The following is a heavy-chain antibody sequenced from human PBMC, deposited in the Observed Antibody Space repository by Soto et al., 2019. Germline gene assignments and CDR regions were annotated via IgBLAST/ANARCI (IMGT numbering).Heavy chain of an antibody. D-gene: IGHD1-26*01. CDR2: IFYTGSN. V-gene: IGHV4-39*01. CDR1: GASISTTTYY. Sequence: QLQLQESGPGLVKPSETLSLTCTVSGASISTTTYYWGWIRQPPGKGLEWIGSIFYTGSNYSNPSLNSRVTISVDTSKNQFSLELTSVTAADTAVYYCARQYSGNYYYDYWGQGTLVNVSS. J-gene: IGHJ4*02. CDR3: ARQYSGNYYYDY.